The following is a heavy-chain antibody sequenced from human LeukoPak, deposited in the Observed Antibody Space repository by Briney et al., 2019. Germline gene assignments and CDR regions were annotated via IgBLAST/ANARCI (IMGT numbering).Heavy chain of an antibody. D-gene: IGHD1-26*01. V-gene: IGHV3-21*01. CDR3: ARGLTVGATSPLGY. CDR2: ISSSSSYI. Sequence: GGSLRLSCAASGFTFSSYSMNWVRQAPGKGLEWVSSISSSSSYIYYADSVKGRFTISRDNAKNSLYLQMNSLRAEDTAVYYCARGLTVGATSPLGYWGQGTLVTVSS. J-gene: IGHJ4*02. CDR1: GFTFSSYS.